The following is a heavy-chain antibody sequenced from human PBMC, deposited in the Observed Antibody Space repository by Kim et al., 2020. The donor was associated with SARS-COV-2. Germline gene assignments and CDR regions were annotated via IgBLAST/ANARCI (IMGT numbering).Heavy chain of an antibody. Sequence: DSVKGRFTISRDNSKNTLYLQMNSLRAEDTAVYYCAKDLGVVVPAANFDYWGQGTLVTVSS. J-gene: IGHJ4*02. CDR3: AKDLGVVVPAANFDY. V-gene: IGHV3-23*01. D-gene: IGHD2-2*01.